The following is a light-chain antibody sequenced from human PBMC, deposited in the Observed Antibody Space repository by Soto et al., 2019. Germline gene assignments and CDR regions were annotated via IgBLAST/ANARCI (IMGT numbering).Light chain of an antibody. J-gene: IGLJ1*01. Sequence: QSALTQPPSASGSPGQSVTISCTGTSNDVGGYNYVSWYQQHPGKAPKLMIYEVTKRPSGVPDRFSGSKSGNTASLTVSGLQAEDEADYYCSSYAGSYRVFGTGTKLTVI. CDR2: EVT. V-gene: IGLV2-8*01. CDR3: SSYAGSYRV. CDR1: SNDVGGYNY.